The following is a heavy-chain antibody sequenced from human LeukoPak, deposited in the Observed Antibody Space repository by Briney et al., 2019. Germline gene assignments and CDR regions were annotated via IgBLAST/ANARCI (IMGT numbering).Heavy chain of an antibody. CDR2: ISAYNGNT. Sequence: ASVKVSCKASGYTFTSYGISWVRQAPGQGLEWMGWISAYNGNTNYAQKLHGRVTMTTDTSTSTAYVELRSLRSDDTAVYYCARDQGPHYYDSSGSGFDPWGQGTLVTVSS. V-gene: IGHV1-18*01. CDR3: ARDQGPHYYDSSGSGFDP. J-gene: IGHJ5*02. D-gene: IGHD3-22*01. CDR1: GYTFTSYG.